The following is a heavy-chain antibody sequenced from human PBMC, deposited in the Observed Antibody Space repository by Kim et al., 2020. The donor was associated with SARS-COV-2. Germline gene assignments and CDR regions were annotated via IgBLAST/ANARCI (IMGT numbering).Heavy chain of an antibody. Sequence: GASLRLSCAASGFTFSSYSMNWVRQAPGKGLEWVSSISSSSSYIYYADSVKGRFTISRDNAKNSLYLQMNSLRAEDTAVYYCARGGPYCGGDCYDYWGQGTLVTVSS. CDR2: ISSSSSYI. V-gene: IGHV3-21*01. J-gene: IGHJ4*02. CDR3: ARGGPYCGGDCYDY. D-gene: IGHD2-21*01. CDR1: GFTFSSYS.